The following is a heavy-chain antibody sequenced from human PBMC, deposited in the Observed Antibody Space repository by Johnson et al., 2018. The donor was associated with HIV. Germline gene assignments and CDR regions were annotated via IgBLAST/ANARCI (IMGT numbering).Heavy chain of an antibody. CDR3: AIIPPHYYDGSGVSYSRPRHAFDL. D-gene: IGHD3-22*01. Sequence: QVQLVESGGGVVQPGRSLRLSCAASGFTFSSYAMHWVRQAPGKGLEWVAVISYDGSNKYYADSVKGRFTISRDNSKNSLYLQMNSLRAEDTAVSYCAIIPPHYYDGSGVSYSRPRHAFDLWGQGTMVSVSS. CDR1: GFTFSSYA. V-gene: IGHV3-30*04. CDR2: ISYDGSNK. J-gene: IGHJ3*01.